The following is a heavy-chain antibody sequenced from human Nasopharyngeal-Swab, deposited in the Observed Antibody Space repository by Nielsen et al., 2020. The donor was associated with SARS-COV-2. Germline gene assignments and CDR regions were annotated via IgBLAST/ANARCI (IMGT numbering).Heavy chain of an antibody. V-gene: IGHV4-31*03. CDR1: GGSISSGGYY. J-gene: IGHJ4*02. CDR3: ARAVTMVRGVIDGFDY. Sequence: SETLSLTCTVSGGSISSGGYYWSWIRQHPGKGLVWIGYIYYSGSTYYNPSLKSRVTISVDTSKNQFSLKPSSVTAADTAVYYCARAVTMVRGVIDGFDYWGQGTLVTVSS. D-gene: IGHD3-10*01. CDR2: IYYSGST.